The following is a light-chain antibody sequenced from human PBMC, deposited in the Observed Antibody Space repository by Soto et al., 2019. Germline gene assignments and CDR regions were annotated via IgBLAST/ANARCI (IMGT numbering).Light chain of an antibody. V-gene: IGLV2-14*01. J-gene: IGLJ2*01. CDR3: SSYTSTSTPVV. CDR1: ISDVGDYNY. Sequence: QSALTQPASLSGSPGQSITISCTGTISDVGDYNYVSWYQQHPGKAPKLMIYEVSNRPSGVSNRFSGSKSGNTASLTISGLQAEDEADYYCSSYTSTSTPVVFGGGTQLTVL. CDR2: EVS.